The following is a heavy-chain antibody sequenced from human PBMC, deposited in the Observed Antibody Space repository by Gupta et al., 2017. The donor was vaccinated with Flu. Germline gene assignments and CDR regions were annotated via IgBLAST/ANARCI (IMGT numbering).Heavy chain of an antibody. CDR3: ATVTSGC. V-gene: IGHV3-74*03. J-gene: IGHJ4*02. D-gene: IGHD4-17*01. CDR1: GFTFSSYY. Sequence: EMQLVESGGGLVQPGGSLRLSCAASGFTFSSYYLQWVRQAPGKGLVWVSRINPDGSSTTYAESVKGRFTISRDNAKNTLYLQMNSLGDDDTAVYYCATVTSGCWGQGTLVTVSS. CDR2: INPDGSST.